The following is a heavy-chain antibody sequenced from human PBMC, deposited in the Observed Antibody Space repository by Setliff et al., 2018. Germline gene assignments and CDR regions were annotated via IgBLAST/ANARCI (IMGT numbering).Heavy chain of an antibody. CDR1: GFTFSDYY. CDR2: ITNSGGTI. J-gene: IGHJ4*02. CDR3: AKFVGYTYGYDY. V-gene: IGHV3-11*04. Sequence: LRLSCAASGFTFSDYYMSWIRQAPGKGLEWVSYITNSGGTIYYADSVKGRFTISRDNAKNSLFLQMNSLRAEDTALYYCAKFVGYTYGYDYWGRGTLVTVS. D-gene: IGHD5-18*01.